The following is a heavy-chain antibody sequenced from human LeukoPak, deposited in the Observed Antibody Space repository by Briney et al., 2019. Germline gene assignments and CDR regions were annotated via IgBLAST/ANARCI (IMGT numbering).Heavy chain of an antibody. J-gene: IGHJ3*02. CDR1: GFTFSDYY. CDR3: ARLIVVVVASAFDI. V-gene: IGHV3-11*04. D-gene: IGHD2-15*01. CDR2: ISSSSSTI. Sequence: GGSLRLSCAASGFTFSDYYMSWIRQAPGKGLEWVSYISSSSSTIYYADSVKGRFTISRDNAKNSLYLQMNSLRAEDTAVYYCARLIVVVVASAFDIRGQGTMVTVSS.